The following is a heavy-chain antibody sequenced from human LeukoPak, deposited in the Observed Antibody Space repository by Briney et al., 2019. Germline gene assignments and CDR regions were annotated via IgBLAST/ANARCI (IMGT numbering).Heavy chain of an antibody. CDR3: ARGYCGGDCYTSPGAFDI. Sequence: SETLSLTCAVSGGSISSGGYSWSWIRQPPGKGLEWIGYIYHSGSTYYNPSLKSRVTISEDRSKNQFSLKLSSVTAADTAVYYCARGYCGGDCYTSPGAFDIWGQGTMVTVSS. CDR2: IYHSGST. J-gene: IGHJ3*02. V-gene: IGHV4-30-2*01. CDR1: GGSISSGGYS. D-gene: IGHD2-21*02.